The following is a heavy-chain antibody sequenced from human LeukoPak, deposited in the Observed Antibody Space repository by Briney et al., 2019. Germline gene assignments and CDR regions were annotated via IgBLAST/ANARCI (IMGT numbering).Heavy chain of an antibody. J-gene: IGHJ3*02. CDR2: VYYSKRT. CDR1: VGSISSYY. V-gene: IGHV4-59*01. D-gene: IGHD3-22*01. CDR3: ARDRCYASSGWGNDAFEI. Sequence: SETLSLTCTVSVGSISSYYWRWIPHTPGEGRERLMYVYYSKRTNSHPSLKSRITILVDTSKNQFALMQSSVTASDTAVYYWARDRCYASSGWGNDAFEIWGQGTMVTVSS.